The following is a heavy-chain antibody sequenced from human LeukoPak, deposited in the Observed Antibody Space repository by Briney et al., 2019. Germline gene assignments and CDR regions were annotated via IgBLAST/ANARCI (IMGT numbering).Heavy chain of an antibody. J-gene: IGHJ3*02. CDR3: ASEGGYSYVDAFDI. D-gene: IGHD5-18*01. CDR1: GFIFSGSA. CDR2: INGVSSHI. V-gene: IGHV3-21*01. Sequence: WGSLRLSCAASGFIFSGSAMNWVRQAPGKGLEWVSSINGVSSHIYYADSVKGRFTIYRDNAKNSLYLQMNSLRAEDTAVYYCASEGGYSYVDAFDIWGQGTMVTVSS.